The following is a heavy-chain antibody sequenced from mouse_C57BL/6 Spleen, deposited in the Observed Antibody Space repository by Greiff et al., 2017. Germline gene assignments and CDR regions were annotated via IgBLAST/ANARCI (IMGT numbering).Heavy chain of an antibody. V-gene: IGHV5-17*01. Sequence: EVQVVESGGGLVKPGGSLKLSCAASGFTFSDYGMHWVRQAPEKGLEWVAYISSGSSTIYYADTVKGRFTISRDNAKNTLFLQMTSLRSEDTAMYYCARPILRYFDVWGTGTTVTVSS. D-gene: IGHD1-1*01. CDR3: ARPILRYFDV. CDR2: ISSGSSTI. J-gene: IGHJ1*03. CDR1: GFTFSDYG.